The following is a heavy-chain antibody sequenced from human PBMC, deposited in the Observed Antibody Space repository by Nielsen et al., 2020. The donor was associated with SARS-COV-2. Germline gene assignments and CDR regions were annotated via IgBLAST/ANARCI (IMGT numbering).Heavy chain of an antibody. CDR3: ARLWDDGYYFDTGPYDY. V-gene: IGHV3-74*03. J-gene: IGHJ4*02. CDR2: INPDESKT. CDR1: GFIFSNYR. D-gene: IGHD3-22*01. Sequence: GESLKISCAASGFIFSNYRMHWVRQAPGQGLAWVSHINPDESKTTYADSVKGRFTISRDNAKNTLYLQMNSLRAEDTAVYYCARLWDDGYYFDTGPYDYWGQGTLVTVSS.